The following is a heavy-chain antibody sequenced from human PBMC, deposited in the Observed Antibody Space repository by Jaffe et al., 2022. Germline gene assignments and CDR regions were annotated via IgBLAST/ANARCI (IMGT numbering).Heavy chain of an antibody. Sequence: QVQLQESGPGLVKPSETLSLTCAVSGYSISSGYYWGWIRQPPGKGLEWIGSIYHSGSTYYNPSLKSRVTISVDTSKNQFSLKLSSVTAADTAVYYCARLTITMVRGDSFAFDIWGQGTMVTVSS. D-gene: IGHD3-10*01. CDR1: GYSISSGYY. V-gene: IGHV4-38-2*01. CDR2: IYHSGST. CDR3: ARLTITMVRGDSFAFDI. J-gene: IGHJ3*02.